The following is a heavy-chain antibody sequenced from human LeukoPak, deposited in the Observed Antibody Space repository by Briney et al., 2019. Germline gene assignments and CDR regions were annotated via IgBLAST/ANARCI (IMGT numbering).Heavy chain of an antibody. V-gene: IGHV3-30*18. D-gene: IGHD6-19*01. CDR1: GFTFSSYG. Sequence: GRSLRLSCAASGFTFSSYGMHWVRQAPGKGLEWVAVISYDGSNKYYADSVKGRFTTSRDNSKNTLYLRMNSLRAEDTAVYYCAKEIGAGPAFDIWGQGTMVTVSS. CDR2: ISYDGSNK. J-gene: IGHJ3*02. CDR3: AKEIGAGPAFDI.